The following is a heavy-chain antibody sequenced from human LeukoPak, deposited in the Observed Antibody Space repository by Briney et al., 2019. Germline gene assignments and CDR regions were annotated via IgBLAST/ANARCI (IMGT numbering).Heavy chain of an antibody. CDR2: INHSGST. Sequence: SETQSLTCAVYGGSFSCYYWSWIRQPPGKGLEWIGEINHSGSTNYNPSLKSGVTISVDTSKSQFSLKLSSVTAADTAVYYCARHLTSGDYFDYWGQGTLVTVSS. J-gene: IGHJ4*02. CDR1: GGSFSCYY. D-gene: IGHD3-3*02. CDR3: ARHLTSGDYFDY. V-gene: IGHV4-34*01.